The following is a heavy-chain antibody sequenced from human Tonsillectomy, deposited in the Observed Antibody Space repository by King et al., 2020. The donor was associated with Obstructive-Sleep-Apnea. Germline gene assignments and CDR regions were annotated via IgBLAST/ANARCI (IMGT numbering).Heavy chain of an antibody. V-gene: IGHV4-59*08. J-gene: IGHJ1*01. CDR1: GGSISSYY. Sequence: QLQESGPGLVKPSETLSLTCTVSGGSISSYYWSWIRQIPGKGLEWIVYVYYSGSTNYNPSLKSRVTISVDTSKNQFSLKLSSVTAADTAVYYCARHKVRAIFPQWRQGPLLPVPS. CDR3: ARHKVRAIFPQ. CDR2: VYYSGST. D-gene: IGHD3-10*01.